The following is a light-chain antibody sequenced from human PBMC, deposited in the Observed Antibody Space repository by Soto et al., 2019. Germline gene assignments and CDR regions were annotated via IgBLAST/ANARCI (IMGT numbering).Light chain of an antibody. CDR3: SATDDSLGGPV. CDR1: YSNVETNY. CDR2: TND. J-gene: IGLJ2*01. Sequence: QSVLTQPPSASGTPGQRVTISCSGSYSNVETNYVYWYQQVPGTAPKLLIYTNDQRPSGVPDRFSASKSGTSASLAISGRRSEDEADYFGSATDDSLGGPVFGGGTKLTVL. V-gene: IGLV1-47*02.